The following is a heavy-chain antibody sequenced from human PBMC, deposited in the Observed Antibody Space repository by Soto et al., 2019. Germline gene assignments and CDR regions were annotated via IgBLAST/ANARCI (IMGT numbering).Heavy chain of an antibody. CDR1: VCSFSDSA. J-gene: IGHJ6*02. CDR3: ARGGGMGVNDV. CDR2: IRSGANNYLT. D-gene: IGHD3-16*01. Sequence: VGSLRLSCASSVCSFSDSAMHCVRQSPGKGLEWIARIRSGANNYLTAYPASVTGRFTISRDDSKNTTYLQMDGLTSDDTAMYVSARGGGMGVNDVLG. V-gene: IGHV3-73*01.